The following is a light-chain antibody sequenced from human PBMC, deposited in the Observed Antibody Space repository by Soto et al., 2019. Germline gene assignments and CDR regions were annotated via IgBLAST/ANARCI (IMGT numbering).Light chain of an antibody. CDR1: HSVSY. CDR3: QQRSNWPPIT. J-gene: IGKJ5*01. CDR2: DAS. Sequence: EIVLTQSPATLSLSPGERATLCGRASHSVSYLAWYQQKPGQAPRLLIYDASNRATGIPARFSGSGSGTDFTLTISGLEPEDFAVYYCQQRSNWPPITFGQGTRLEIK. V-gene: IGKV3-11*01.